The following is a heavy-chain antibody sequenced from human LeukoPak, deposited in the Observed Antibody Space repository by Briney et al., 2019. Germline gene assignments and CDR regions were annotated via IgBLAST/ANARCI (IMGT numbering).Heavy chain of an antibody. CDR3: AKLRKSYHFDY. D-gene: IGHD1-26*01. CDR1: GFTFSNYV. Sequence: GGSLRLSCAASGFTFSNYVMSWVRQAPGKGLEWVSTITISGDSTYNADSVKGRFTISRDNSKNTLYLQMNSLRAEDTAVYYCAKLRKSYHFDYWGQGTLVTVSS. CDR2: ITISGDST. V-gene: IGHV3-23*01. J-gene: IGHJ4*02.